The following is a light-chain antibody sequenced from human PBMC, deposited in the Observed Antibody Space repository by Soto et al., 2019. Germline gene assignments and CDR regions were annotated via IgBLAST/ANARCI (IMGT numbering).Light chain of an antibody. CDR1: QSLRPTY. CDR3: QQYVTSPRT. V-gene: IGKV3-20*01. J-gene: IGKJ1*01. Sequence: PGESDTLSGGASQSLRPTYVAWYQQKPGQAPRLLIYGASFRATDIPNRFSGRGSGTDFTLSISRLQPEEFAVYYCQQYVTSPRTFGQGTKVDIK. CDR2: GAS.